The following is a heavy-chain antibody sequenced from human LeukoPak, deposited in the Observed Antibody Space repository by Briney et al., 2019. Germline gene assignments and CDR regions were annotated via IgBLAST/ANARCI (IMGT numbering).Heavy chain of an antibody. CDR3: ARDWSQSGWLDY. CDR1: GFTYSSYA. CDR2: ISYDGSNK. D-gene: IGHD6-19*01. Sequence: SLRLSCAASGFTYSSYAMHWARQAPGKGLEWVADISYDGSNKYYADSVKGRFTISRDNSKNTLYLQMNSLRAEDTAVYYCARDWSQSGWLDYWGQGTLVTVSS. V-gene: IGHV3-30-3*01. J-gene: IGHJ4*02.